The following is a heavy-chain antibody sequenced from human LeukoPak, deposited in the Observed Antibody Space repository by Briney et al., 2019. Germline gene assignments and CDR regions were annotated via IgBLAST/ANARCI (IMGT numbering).Heavy chain of an antibody. CDR3: GREAGDCSTTSCDYNYYYMDV. D-gene: IGHD2-2*01. V-gene: IGHV3-49*03. Sequence: PGGSLRLSCTASGFTFGDYAMSWFRQAPGKGLEWVGFIRNKAYGGTTEYAASVKGRFTISRDDSKSIAYLQMNGLKTEDTAVYYCGREAGDCSTTSCDYNYYYMDVWGKGTTVTVSS. CDR1: GFTFGDYA. J-gene: IGHJ6*03. CDR2: IRNKAYGGTT.